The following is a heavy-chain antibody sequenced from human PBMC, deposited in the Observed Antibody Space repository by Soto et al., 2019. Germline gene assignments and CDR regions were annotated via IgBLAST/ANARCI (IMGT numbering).Heavy chain of an antibody. V-gene: IGHV3-23*01. CDR2: ISAGVIDT. Sequence: EVQLLESGEALVQPGGSLRLSCAASGFTYAMRWVRQAPGKGLEWVSGISAGVIDTYYADSVKGRFTVSRDDSKNTLYLQMNSLRADDTAVYYCAKQFSSSTWYPFDHWGRGTLVTVSS. D-gene: IGHD6-13*01. CDR1: GFTYA. CDR3: AKQFSSSTWYPFDH. J-gene: IGHJ4*02.